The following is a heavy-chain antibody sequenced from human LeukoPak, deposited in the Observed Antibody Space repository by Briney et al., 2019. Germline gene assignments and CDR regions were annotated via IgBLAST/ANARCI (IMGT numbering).Heavy chain of an antibody. CDR1: GGSFSGYY. CDR2: INHSGST. J-gene: IGHJ5*02. V-gene: IGHV4-34*01. D-gene: IGHD3-16*01. Sequence: PSETLSLTCAVYGGSFSGYYWSWIRRPPGKGLEWIGEINHSGSTNYNPSLKSRVTISVDTSKNQFSLKLSSVTAADTAVYYCARGRSMIRPWGQGTLVTVSS. CDR3: ARGRSMIRP.